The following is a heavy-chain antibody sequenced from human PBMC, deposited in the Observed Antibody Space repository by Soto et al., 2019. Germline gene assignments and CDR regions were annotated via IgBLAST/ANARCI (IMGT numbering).Heavy chain of an antibody. J-gene: IGHJ3*02. Sequence: ASVKVSCKASGYTFTGYYMHWVRQAPGQGLEWMGWINPNSGGTNYAQKFQGRVTMTRDTSISTAYMELSRLRSDDTAVYYCARGYCSGGSCYHAFDIWGQGTMVTVSS. CDR2: INPNSGGT. CDR3: ARGYCSGGSCYHAFDI. D-gene: IGHD2-15*01. V-gene: IGHV1-2*02. CDR1: GYTFTGYY.